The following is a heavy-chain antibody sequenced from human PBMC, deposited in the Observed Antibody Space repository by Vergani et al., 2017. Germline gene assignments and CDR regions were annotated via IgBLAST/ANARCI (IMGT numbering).Heavy chain of an antibody. CDR3: ARNDGYCSSTSCYTVGYYYYMDV. D-gene: IGHD2-2*02. CDR1: GFTFSNSA. J-gene: IGHJ6*03. Sequence: EVHLLESGGGQVEAGGSLRLSCVASGFTFSNSAMSWVRQTSGKGLEWVSAISGHGDRTYYADSVKGRFTISRDNAKNSLYLQMNSLRAEDTAVYYCARNDGYCSSTSCYTVGYYYYMDVWGKGTTVTVSS. CDR2: ISGHGDRT. V-gene: IGHV3-23*01.